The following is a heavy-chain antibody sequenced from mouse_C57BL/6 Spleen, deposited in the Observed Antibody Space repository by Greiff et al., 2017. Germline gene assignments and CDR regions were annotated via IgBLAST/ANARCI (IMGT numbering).Heavy chain of an antibody. CDR3: ASITTVVAREAY. V-gene: IGHV1-62-2*01. CDR1: GYTFTEYT. D-gene: IGHD1-1*01. Sequence: QVQLQQSGAELVKPGASVKLSCKASGYTFTEYTIHWVKQRSGQGLEWIGWFYPGSGSIKYNEKFKSKDTLTVDKSSSTAYMQLSSLTSEDSAVYYCASITTVVAREAYWGQGTLVTVSA. J-gene: IGHJ3*01. CDR2: FYPGSGSI.